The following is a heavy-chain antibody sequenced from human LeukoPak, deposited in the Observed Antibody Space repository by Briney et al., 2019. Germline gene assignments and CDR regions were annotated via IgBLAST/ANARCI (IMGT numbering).Heavy chain of an antibody. CDR1: GYSFNTYW. CDR2: IYPGDSGT. Sequence: GESLKISCKGSGYSFNTYWIGWVRQMPGKGLEWMGIIYPGDSGTKYSPSFQGQVTISADKSISTAYLQWSSLRASDTAMYYCARPQDFGLTGMNAFDIWGQGTMVTVSS. CDR3: ARPQDFGLTGMNAFDI. D-gene: IGHD7-27*01. J-gene: IGHJ3*02. V-gene: IGHV5-51*01.